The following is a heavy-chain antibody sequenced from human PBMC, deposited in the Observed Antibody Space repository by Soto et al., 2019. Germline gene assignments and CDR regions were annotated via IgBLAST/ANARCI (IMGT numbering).Heavy chain of an antibody. Sequence: QVHLQESGPGLVKPSETLSLTCTVSGGSIRSNYWSWIRQPPGKGLEWIGYIYYRGTTNYNPSLKSRVTISVDTSKKQFSLKLSSVTAADTAVYYCARDFDDTTRKYYYAMDVWGQGTTVAVSS. D-gene: IGHD1-26*01. CDR3: ARDFDDTTRKYYYAMDV. V-gene: IGHV4-59*01. CDR2: IYYRGTT. CDR1: GGSIRSNY. J-gene: IGHJ6*02.